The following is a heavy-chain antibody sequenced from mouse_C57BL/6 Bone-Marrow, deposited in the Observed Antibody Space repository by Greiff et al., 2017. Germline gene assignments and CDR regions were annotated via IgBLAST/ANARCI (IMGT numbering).Heavy chain of an antibody. CDR1: GSNIKDAY. CDR2: IDPENGDT. Sequence: VQLQQSGAELVRPGASVKLSCTASGSNIKDAYMHWVKQRPEQGLEWSGWIDPENGDTEYASKFQGKATITADTSSNTAYLQLSSLTSEDTAVYYCTTFQLKPWFAYWGQWTLVTGSA. J-gene: IGHJ3*01. D-gene: IGHD3-2*02. CDR3: TTFQLKPWFAY. V-gene: IGHV14-4*01.